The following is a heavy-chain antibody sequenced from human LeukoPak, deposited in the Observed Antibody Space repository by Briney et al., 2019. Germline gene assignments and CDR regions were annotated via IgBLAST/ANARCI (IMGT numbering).Heavy chain of an antibody. D-gene: IGHD3-10*01. CDR2: ISAYNGNT. V-gene: IGHV1-18*01. CDR3: ARDITMVRGVIFRWFDP. CDR1: GYTFTSYG. J-gene: IGHJ5*02. Sequence: ASVKVSCKASGYTFTSYGISWVRQTPGQGLEWMGWISAYNGNTNYAQKLQGRVTMTTDTSTSTAYMELRSLRSDDTAVYYCARDITMVRGVIFRWFDPWGQGTLVTVSS.